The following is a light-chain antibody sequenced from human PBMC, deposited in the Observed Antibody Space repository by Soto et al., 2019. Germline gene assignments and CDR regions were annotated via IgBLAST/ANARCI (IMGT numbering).Light chain of an antibody. J-gene: IGLJ2*01. CDR3: QTWGTGIVV. CDR2: LNSDGSH. CDR1: SGHSSYV. V-gene: IGLV4-69*01. Sequence: QSVLTQSPSASASLGASVKLTCTLSSGHSSYVIAWHQQQPEEGPRYLMKLNSDGSHTKGDGIPDRFSGSSSGAERYLTISSRQSEDEADYFCQTWGTGIVVFGGGTKLTVL.